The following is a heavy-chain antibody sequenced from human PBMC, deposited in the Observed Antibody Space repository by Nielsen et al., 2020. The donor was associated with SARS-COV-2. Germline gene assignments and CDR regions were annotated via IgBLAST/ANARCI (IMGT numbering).Heavy chain of an antibody. CDR3: AKDGAYYGVRGVVHFGY. CDR2: IWYGGSNK. D-gene: IGHD3-10*01. Sequence: GGSLRLSCAASGFTFSSYGMHWVRQAPGKGLEWVAVIWYGGSNKYYAESVKGRFTISRDNSKNIVYLQMNSLRAEDTAVYYCAKDGAYYGVRGVVHFGYWGRGTLVTVSS. CDR1: GFTFSSYG. J-gene: IGHJ4*02. V-gene: IGHV3-30*02.